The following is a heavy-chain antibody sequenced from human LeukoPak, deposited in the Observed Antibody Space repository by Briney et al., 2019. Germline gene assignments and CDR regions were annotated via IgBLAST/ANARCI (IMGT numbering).Heavy chain of an antibody. CDR3: ARRVSGPTLGCDY. V-gene: IGHV4-39*01. Sequence: SETLSLTCTVSGGSISSSSYYWGWIRQPPGKGLEWIGSIYYSGSTYYNPSLKSRVTISVDTSKNQFSLKLSSVTAADTAVYYCARRVSGPTLGCDYWGQGTLVTVSS. CDR2: IYYSGST. J-gene: IGHJ4*02. D-gene: IGHD3-16*01. CDR1: GGSISSSSYY.